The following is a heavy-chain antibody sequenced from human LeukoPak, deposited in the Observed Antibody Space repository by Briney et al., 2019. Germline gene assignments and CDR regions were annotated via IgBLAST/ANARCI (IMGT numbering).Heavy chain of an antibody. V-gene: IGHV4-38-2*02. CDR2: INHSGST. D-gene: IGHD3-22*01. CDR3: GRDSRGPDY. J-gene: IGHJ4*02. CDR1: GYSISSDYY. Sequence: PSETLSLTCTVSGYSISSDYYWGWIRQSPGKGLECIGEINHSGSTNYNPSLKSRVTISVDTSKNQISLKLNSVTAADTAVYYCGRDSRGPDYWGQGTLVTVSS.